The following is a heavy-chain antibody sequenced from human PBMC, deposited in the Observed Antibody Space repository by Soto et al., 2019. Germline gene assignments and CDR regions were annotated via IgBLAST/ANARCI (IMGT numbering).Heavy chain of an antibody. Sequence: SETLSLTCAVYGGSFSGYYWSWIRQPPGKGLEWIGEINHSGSTNYNPSLKSRVTISVDTSKNQFSLKLSSVTAADTAVYYCARGRRYIVVVPAASSPFEYFQHWGQGTLDTVSS. D-gene: IGHD2-2*01. V-gene: IGHV4-34*01. CDR2: INHSGST. CDR3: ARGRRYIVVVPAASSPFEYFQH. J-gene: IGHJ1*01. CDR1: GGSFSGYY.